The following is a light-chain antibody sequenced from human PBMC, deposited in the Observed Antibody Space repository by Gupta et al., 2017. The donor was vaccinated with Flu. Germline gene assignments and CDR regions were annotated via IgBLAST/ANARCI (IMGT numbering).Light chain of an antibody. CDR1: SSNIGSNT. CDR2: SNN. CDR3: AAWDDSLNGRV. Sequence: QSVLTQPPSASGTPVQRVTFSCSVSSSNIGSNTVNWYQQLPGTAPKLLIYSNNQRPSGVPDRFSGSKSGTSASLAISGLQSEDEADYYCAAWDDSLNGRVFGTGTKVTVL. J-gene: IGLJ1*01. V-gene: IGLV1-44*01.